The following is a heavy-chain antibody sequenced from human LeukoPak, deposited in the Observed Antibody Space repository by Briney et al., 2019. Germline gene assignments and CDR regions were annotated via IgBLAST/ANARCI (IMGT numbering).Heavy chain of an antibody. CDR1: GGSFSGYY. D-gene: IGHD2-15*01. Sequence: PSETLSLTCAVYGGSFSGYYWSWIRQPPGKGLEWIGEINHSGSTNYNPSLKSRVTISVDTSKNQFSLKLSSVTAADTAVYYCARHGSCSGGSCYSGADYWGQGTLVTVSS. V-gene: IGHV4-34*01. CDR2: INHSGST. CDR3: ARHGSCSGGSCYSGADY. J-gene: IGHJ4*02.